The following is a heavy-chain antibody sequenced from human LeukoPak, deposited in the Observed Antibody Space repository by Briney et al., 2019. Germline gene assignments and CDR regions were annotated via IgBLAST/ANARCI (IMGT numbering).Heavy chain of an antibody. CDR1: GGSISTGNYY. Sequence: PSETLSLTCTVSGGSISTGNYYWSWIRQPPGEGLEWIGYIHYSGSTNYNPSLKSRVSISVDTSKNQFSLKLSSVTAADTAVYYCAGGGYSYGDLTWFDPWGQGTLVTVSS. V-gene: IGHV4-30-4*01. J-gene: IGHJ5*02. CDR3: AGGGYSYGDLTWFDP. CDR2: IHYSGST. D-gene: IGHD5-18*01.